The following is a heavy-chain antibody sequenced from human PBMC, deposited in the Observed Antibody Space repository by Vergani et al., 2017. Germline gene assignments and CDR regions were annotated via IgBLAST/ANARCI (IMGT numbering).Heavy chain of an antibody. CDR3: ATKSXGTPGCQIGYFRE. CDR2: ISYDGTQK. Sequence: QVHLVESGGGVVQPGRSLRLSCVVSGFTSSYYGMHWGRQAPGKGLEWVAVISYDGTQKYYADSVKGRFTISRDNSKSTLYLQMNSLRTEDTAVYYCATKSXGTPGCQIGYFREWGQGTLVTVSS. D-gene: IGHD1-1*01. V-gene: IGHV3-30*03. CDR1: GFTSSYYG. J-gene: IGHJ1*01.